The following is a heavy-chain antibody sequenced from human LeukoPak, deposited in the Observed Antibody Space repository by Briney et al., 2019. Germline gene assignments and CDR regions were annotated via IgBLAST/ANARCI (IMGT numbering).Heavy chain of an antibody. V-gene: IGHV3-30*02. D-gene: IGHD3-3*01. J-gene: IGHJ6*02. CDR3: AKDSGYYLMDV. CDR1: GFTFSSCD. Sequence: GGSLRLSCAASGFTFSSCDMHWVRQAPGKGLEWVAFIRYGASDTYYADSVKGRFTISRDNSKNTLSLQMNSPRAEDTAVYYCAKDSGYYLMDVWGQGTTVTVSS. CDR2: IRYGASDT.